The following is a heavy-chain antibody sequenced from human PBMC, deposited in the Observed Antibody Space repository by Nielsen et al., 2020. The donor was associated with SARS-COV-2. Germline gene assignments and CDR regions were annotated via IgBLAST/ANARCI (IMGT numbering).Heavy chain of an antibody. V-gene: IGHV3-30*03. CDR2: ISYDGSNK. J-gene: IGHJ3*02. CDR3: ARCLDYYDSSGYYYNGAFDI. Sequence: GESLKISCAASGFTFSSYGMHWVRQAPGKGLEWVAVISYDGSNKYYADSVKGRFTISRDNSKNTLYLQMNSLRAEDTAVYYCARCLDYYDSSGYYYNGAFDIWGQGTMITVSS. D-gene: IGHD3-22*01. CDR1: GFTFSSYG.